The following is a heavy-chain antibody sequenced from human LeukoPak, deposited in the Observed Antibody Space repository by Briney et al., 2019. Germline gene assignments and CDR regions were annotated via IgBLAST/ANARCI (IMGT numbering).Heavy chain of an antibody. V-gene: IGHV3-30*04. D-gene: IGHD3-22*01. CDR3: AKDLRRITMIVVAN. Sequence: PGGSLRLSCAASGFTFNSYAVHWVRQAPGKGLEWVAVISYDGSNKYYADSVKGRFTISRDNSKNTLYLQMNSLRAEDTAVYYCAKDLRRITMIVVANWGQGTLVTVSS. J-gene: IGHJ4*02. CDR1: GFTFNSYA. CDR2: ISYDGSNK.